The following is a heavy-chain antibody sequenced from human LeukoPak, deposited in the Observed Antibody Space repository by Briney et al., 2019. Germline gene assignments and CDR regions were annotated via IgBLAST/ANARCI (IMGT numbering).Heavy chain of an antibody. CDR2: ISSSGSTI. D-gene: IGHD1-1*01. Sequence: PGGSLRLSCAASGFTFSDYYMSWLRQAPGKELKWVSYISSSGSTIYYADSVKGRFTISRDNAKNSLYLQMNSLRAEDTAMYYCARRWNYYYYGMDVWGQGTTVTVSS. CDR3: ARRWNYYYYGMDV. J-gene: IGHJ6*02. CDR1: GFTFSDYY. V-gene: IGHV3-11*01.